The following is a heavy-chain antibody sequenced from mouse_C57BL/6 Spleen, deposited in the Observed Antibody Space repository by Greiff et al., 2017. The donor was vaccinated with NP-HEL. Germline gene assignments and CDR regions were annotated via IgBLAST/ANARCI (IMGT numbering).Heavy chain of an antibody. CDR3: ARVYYGYDGYAMDY. CDR2: IDPSDSET. J-gene: IGHJ4*01. CDR1: GYTFTSYW. V-gene: IGHV1-52*01. D-gene: IGHD2-2*01. Sequence: VQLQQPGAELVRPGSSVKLSCKASGYTFTSYWMHWVKQRPIQGLEWIGNIDPSDSETHYNQKFKDKATLTVDKSSSTAYMQLSSLTSEDSAVYYCARVYYGYDGYAMDYWGQGTSVTVSS.